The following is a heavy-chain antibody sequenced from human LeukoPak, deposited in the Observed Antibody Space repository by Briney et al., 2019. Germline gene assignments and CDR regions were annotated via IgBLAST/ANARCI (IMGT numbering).Heavy chain of an antibody. CDR1: GYTFTSYG. D-gene: IGHD2-8*01. CDR3: ARGGLRVMVYRLYYMDV. Sequence: ASVKVSCKASGYTFTSYGISWVRQAPGQGLEWMGWISGYNGNTNYAQKFQGRVTMTRDTSISTAYMELTRLRSDDTAVYYCARGGLRVMVYRLYYMDVWGKGTTVTVSS. J-gene: IGHJ6*03. CDR2: ISGYNGNT. V-gene: IGHV1-18*01.